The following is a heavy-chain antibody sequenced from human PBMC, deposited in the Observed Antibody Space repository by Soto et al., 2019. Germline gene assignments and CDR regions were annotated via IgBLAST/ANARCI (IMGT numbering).Heavy chain of an antibody. Sequence: QVQLVQSGAEVKKPGASVKVSCKASGYTFTSYGISWVRQAPGQGLEWMGWISAYNGNTNYAQKLQGRVSMTTDTTTSTAYMEVRSLRSDDTAVYYCAREGYCSGGSCYSHHDYYYGMDVWGQGTTVTVSS. V-gene: IGHV1-18*01. CDR3: AREGYCSGGSCYSHHDYYYGMDV. J-gene: IGHJ6*02. CDR2: ISAYNGNT. D-gene: IGHD2-15*01. CDR1: GYTFTSYG.